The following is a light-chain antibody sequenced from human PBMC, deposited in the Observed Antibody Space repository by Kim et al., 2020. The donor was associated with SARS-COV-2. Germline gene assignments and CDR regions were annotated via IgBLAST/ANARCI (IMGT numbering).Light chain of an antibody. J-gene: IGLJ1*01. CDR1: NSNIGKNY. CDR3: ASWESSLSAGV. CDR2: GII. Sequence: GQTVTISCSVNNSNIGKNYVAEYLQHPRTAPNLLIYGIIDRPSGIPDRFSGSKSGTSATLGIAGLQTGDEADYYCASWESSLSAGVFGTGTKVTVL. V-gene: IGLV1-51*01.